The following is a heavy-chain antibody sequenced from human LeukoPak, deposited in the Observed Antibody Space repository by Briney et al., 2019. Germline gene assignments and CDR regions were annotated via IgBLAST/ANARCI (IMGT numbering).Heavy chain of an antibody. Sequence: SETLSLTCTVSGGSISSNGYYWGWIRQSPGEGLEWIGNIYYSGTTYYNASLKSRVTTSVDTSKNQFSLKVRSVTAADTAVYYCAREWYYDSSGYLYAFDIWGQGTMVTVSS. CDR1: GGSISSNGYY. V-gene: IGHV4-39*02. D-gene: IGHD3-22*01. CDR2: IYYSGTT. CDR3: AREWYYDSSGYLYAFDI. J-gene: IGHJ3*02.